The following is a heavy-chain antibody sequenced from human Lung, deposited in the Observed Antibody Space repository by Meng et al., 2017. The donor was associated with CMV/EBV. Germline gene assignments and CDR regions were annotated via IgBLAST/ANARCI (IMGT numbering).Heavy chain of an antibody. V-gene: IGHV3-49*04. CDR1: GFTFGDYA. J-gene: IGHJ6*01. CDR3: TRALDYYDSRAFYYYYGMGV. Sequence: SCTASGFTFGDYAMSWVRQAPGKGLEWVGFIRSKAYGGTTEYDASVKGRFTITRDDYKGIAYLQMNSLKTEDTAVYYCTRALDYYDSRAFYYYYGMGVWXPGNTV. CDR2: IRSKAYGGTT. D-gene: IGHD3-22*01.